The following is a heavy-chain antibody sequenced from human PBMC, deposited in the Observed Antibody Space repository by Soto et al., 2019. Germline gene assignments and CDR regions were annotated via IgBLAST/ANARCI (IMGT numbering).Heavy chain of an antibody. J-gene: IGHJ4*02. CDR1: GGSISSGDYY. D-gene: IGHD3-3*01. V-gene: IGHV4-30-4*01. CDR3: ARDMGVVIKRYLDY. CDR2: IYYSGST. Sequence: SETLSLTCTVSGGSISSGDYYWSWIRQPPGKGLEWIGYIYYSGSTYYNPSLKSRVTISVDTSKNQFSLKLSSVTAADTAVYYCARDMGVVIKRYLDYWGQGTLVTVSS.